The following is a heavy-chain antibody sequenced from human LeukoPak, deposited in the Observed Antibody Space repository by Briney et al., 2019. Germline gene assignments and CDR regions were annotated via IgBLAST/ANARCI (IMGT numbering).Heavy chain of an antibody. J-gene: IGHJ4*02. CDR2: IKQDGSEK. Sequence: PGGSLRLSCAASGFTFSSYWMSWVCQAPGKGLEWVANIKQDGSEKYYVDSVKGRFTISRDNAKNSLYLQMNSLRAEDTAVYYCARHDHYSGGSCVYWGQGTLVTVSS. CDR1: GFTFSSYW. V-gene: IGHV3-7*01. CDR3: ARHDHYSGGSCVY. D-gene: IGHD2-15*01.